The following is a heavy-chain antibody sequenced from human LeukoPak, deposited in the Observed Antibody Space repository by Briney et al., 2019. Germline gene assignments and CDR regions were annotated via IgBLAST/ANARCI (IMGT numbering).Heavy chain of an antibody. CDR1: GFTFSSYG. V-gene: IGHV3-7*01. CDR2: IKGDGSER. J-gene: IGHJ4*02. Sequence: PGGSLRLSCAASGFTFSSYGMNWVRQAPGKGLEWVANIKGDGSERHYVDSVEGRFTISGDKATNSLYLQMDSLRGEDTAVYYCASGSGWLIESWGQGTLVTVSS. D-gene: IGHD6-19*01. CDR3: ASGSGWLIES.